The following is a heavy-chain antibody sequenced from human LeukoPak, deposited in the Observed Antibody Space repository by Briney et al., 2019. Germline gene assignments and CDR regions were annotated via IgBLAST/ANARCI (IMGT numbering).Heavy chain of an antibody. CDR2: INAGNGNT. CDR3: ARDLDYYDSSGGAFDY. J-gene: IGHJ4*02. D-gene: IGHD3-22*01. V-gene: IGHV1-3*01. CDR1: GYTFTSYA. Sequence: ASVKVSCKASGYTFTSYAMHWVRQAPGQRLEWMGWINAGNGNTKYSQKFQGRVTITRDTSASTAYMELSSLRSKDTAVYYCARDLDYYDSSGGAFDYWGQGTLVTVSS.